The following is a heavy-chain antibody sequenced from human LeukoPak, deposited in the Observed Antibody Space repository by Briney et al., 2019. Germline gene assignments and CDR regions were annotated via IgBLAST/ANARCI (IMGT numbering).Heavy chain of an antibody. Sequence: GGSLRLSCAASGFTLSDYYMSWIRQAPGKGLEWVSHISSSRSYTKDGDSVKGRFTISRDNAKNSLYLQMNSLRAEDTAVYYCARVILPAAIDCWGQGTLVIVSS. CDR1: GFTLSDYY. CDR3: ARVILPAAIDC. CDR2: ISSSRSYT. D-gene: IGHD2-2*01. V-gene: IGHV3-11*05. J-gene: IGHJ4*02.